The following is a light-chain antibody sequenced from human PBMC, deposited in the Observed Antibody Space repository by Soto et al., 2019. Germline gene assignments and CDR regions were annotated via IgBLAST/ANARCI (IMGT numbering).Light chain of an antibody. CDR1: QSVTSGS. CDR3: QQYGSSPTWT. Sequence: EIVLTQSPGTLSLSPGERATLSCRASQSVTSGSLAWYKQKPGKAPRPLIYGASSRATGIPDRFSGSGSGTDFTLTISRLEPEDFAVYYCQQYGSSPTWTFGQGTKVEIK. J-gene: IGKJ1*01. V-gene: IGKV3-20*01. CDR2: GAS.